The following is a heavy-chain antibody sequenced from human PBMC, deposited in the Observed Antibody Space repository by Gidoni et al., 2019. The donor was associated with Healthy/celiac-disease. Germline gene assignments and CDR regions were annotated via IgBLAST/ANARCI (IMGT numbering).Heavy chain of an antibody. CDR1: GFTFSNAW. CDR3: TTGRLAAASMFDP. D-gene: IGHD6-13*01. V-gene: IGHV3-15*01. Sequence: EVQLVESGGGLVKPGGSLRLSCAASGFTFSNAWMSWVRQAPGKGLEWVGRIKSKTDGGTTDYAAPVKGRFTISRDDSKNTLYLQMNSLKTEDTAVYYCTTGRLAAASMFDPWGQGTLVTVSS. CDR2: IKSKTDGGTT. J-gene: IGHJ5*02.